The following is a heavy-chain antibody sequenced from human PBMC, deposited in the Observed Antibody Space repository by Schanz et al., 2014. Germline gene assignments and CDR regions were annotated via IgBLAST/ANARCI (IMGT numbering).Heavy chain of an antibody. J-gene: IGHJ4*02. CDR3: ARGGATRFDY. V-gene: IGHV3-48*02. CDR1: GFTFSSYS. D-gene: IGHD1-26*01. Sequence: EVQLVESGGGLVQPGGSLRLSCAASGFTFSSYSMNWVRQAPGKGLEWVSYISSSSSTIYYADSVKGRFTISRDNAKNSLSLQMNRLRDEDTAVYYCARGGATRFDYWGQGTLVTVSS. CDR2: ISSSSSTI.